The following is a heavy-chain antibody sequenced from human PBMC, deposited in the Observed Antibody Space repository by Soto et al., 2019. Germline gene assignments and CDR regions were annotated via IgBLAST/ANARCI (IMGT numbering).Heavy chain of an antibody. Sequence: PGGSLRLSCAASGFTFCSYGMHWVRQAPGKGLEWVAVISYDGSNKYYADSVKGRFTISRDNSKNTLYLQMNSLRAEDTAVYYCAKGGLTQREKEADDAFDIWGQGKMVPVSS. CDR3: AKGGLTQREKEADDAFDI. CDR1: GFTFCSYG. J-gene: IGHJ3*02. V-gene: IGHV3-30*18. CDR2: ISYDGSNK.